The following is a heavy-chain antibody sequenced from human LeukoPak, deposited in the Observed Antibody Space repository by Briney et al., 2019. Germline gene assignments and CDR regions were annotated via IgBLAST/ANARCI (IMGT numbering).Heavy chain of an antibody. Sequence: SETLSLTCAVYGGFFSGYYWSWIRQPPGKGLEWIGEINHSGSTNYNPSLKSRVTISVDTSKNQFSLKLSSVTAADTAVYYCARGPSATTRYDYWGQGTLVTVSS. D-gene: IGHD4-17*01. CDR1: GGFFSGYY. CDR3: ARGPSATTRYDY. V-gene: IGHV4-34*01. CDR2: INHSGST. J-gene: IGHJ4*02.